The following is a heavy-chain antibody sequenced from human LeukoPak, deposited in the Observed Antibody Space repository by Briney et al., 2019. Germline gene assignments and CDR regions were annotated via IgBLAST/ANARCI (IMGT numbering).Heavy chain of an antibody. CDR1: GYTFTGYY. Sequence: ASVKVSCKASGYTFTGYYMHWVRQAPGQGLEWMGRINPNSGGTNYAQKFQGRVNMTRDTSISTAYMELSRLRSDDTAVYYCARLLWFGEGYYGMDVWGQGTTVTVSS. V-gene: IGHV1-2*06. D-gene: IGHD3-10*01. CDR2: INPNSGGT. CDR3: ARLLWFGEGYYGMDV. J-gene: IGHJ6*02.